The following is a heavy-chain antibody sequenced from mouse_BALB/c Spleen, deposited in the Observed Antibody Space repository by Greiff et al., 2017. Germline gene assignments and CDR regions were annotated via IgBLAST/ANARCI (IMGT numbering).Heavy chain of an antibody. D-gene: IGHD1-2*01. CDR1: GFNIKDTY. J-gene: IGHJ3*01. V-gene: IGHV14-3*02. CDR2: IDPANGNT. Sequence: EVQLQQSGAELVKPGASVKLSCTASGFNIKDTYMHWVKQRPEQGLEWIGRIDPANGNTKYDPKFQGKATITADTSSNTAYLQLSSLTSEDTAVYYCARASLLREFAYWGQGTLVTGSA. CDR3: ARASLLREFAY.